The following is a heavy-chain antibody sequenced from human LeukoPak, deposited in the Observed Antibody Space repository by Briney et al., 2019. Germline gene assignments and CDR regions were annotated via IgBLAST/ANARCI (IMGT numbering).Heavy chain of an antibody. J-gene: IGHJ4*02. V-gene: IGHV4-34*01. CDR2: INHSGST. D-gene: IGHD1-1*01. CDR3: ARGNGPTRGLDY. CDR1: GGSFSGYY. Sequence: SETLSLTCAVYGGSFSGYYWSWIRQPPGKGLEWIGEINHSGSTNYNPSLKSRVTISVDTSKNQFSLKLSSVTAADTAVYYCARGNGPTRGLDYWGQGTLVTVSS.